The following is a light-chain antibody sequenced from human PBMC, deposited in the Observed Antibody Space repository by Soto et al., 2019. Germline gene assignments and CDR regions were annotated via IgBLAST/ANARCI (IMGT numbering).Light chain of an antibody. J-gene: IGKJ2*01. CDR1: QDVRTN. CDR3: QHYNNWPYT. Sequence: EILMTQSPATLSVSPGERATLSCRASQDVRTNLAWYQHKPGQAPRLLIYAASTRASGLPARFSGSGSGTEFTLTISGLQSEDFAVYYCQHYNNWPYTFGQGTKLEI. V-gene: IGKV3-15*01. CDR2: AAS.